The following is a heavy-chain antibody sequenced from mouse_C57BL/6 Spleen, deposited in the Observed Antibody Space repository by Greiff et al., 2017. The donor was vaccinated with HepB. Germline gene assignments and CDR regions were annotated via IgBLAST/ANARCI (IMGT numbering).Heavy chain of an antibody. D-gene: IGHD1-1*01. CDR2: INPSSGYT. Sequence: VQLQQSGAELARPGASVKMSCKASGYTLTSYTMHWVKQRPGQGLEWIGYINPSSGYTKYNQKFKDKATLTADKSSSTAYMQLSSLTSEDSAVYYCARSGSSDYYAMDYWGQGTSVTVSS. CDR3: ARSGSSDYYAMDY. V-gene: IGHV1-4*01. J-gene: IGHJ4*01. CDR1: GYTLTSYT.